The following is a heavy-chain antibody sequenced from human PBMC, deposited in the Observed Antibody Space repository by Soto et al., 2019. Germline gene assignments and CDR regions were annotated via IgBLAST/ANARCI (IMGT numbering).Heavy chain of an antibody. Sequence: QVQLVQSGAEVKKPGASVKVSCKASGYTFTSYYMHWARQAPGQGLEWMGIINPSGGSTSYAQKFQGRVTMTRDTSTSTVYMELSSLRSEDTAVYYCARGGGPYCSGGSCPKNLYYYYMDVWGKGTTVTVSS. D-gene: IGHD2-15*01. V-gene: IGHV1-46*03. CDR3: ARGGGPYCSGGSCPKNLYYYYMDV. CDR1: GYTFTSYY. CDR2: INPSGGST. J-gene: IGHJ6*03.